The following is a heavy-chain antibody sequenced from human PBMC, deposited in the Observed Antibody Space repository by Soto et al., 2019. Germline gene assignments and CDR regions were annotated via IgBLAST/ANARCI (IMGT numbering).Heavy chain of an antibody. V-gene: IGHV4-31*04. D-gene: IGHD3-16*01. CDR3: VTNRGDYDGSFFAH. J-gene: IGHJ4*02. CDR2: VYYSGSP. CDR1: GASITSGGSY. Sequence: QVRLQESGPGPVKPSQTLSLSCTVSGASITSGGSYWTWTRQQPGKGLEWLGYVYYSGSPKYNPSLESRVAKSLDTSKNLFSLRLNSVTAADTAVYYCVTNRGDYDGSFFAHWGQGTLVTVSS.